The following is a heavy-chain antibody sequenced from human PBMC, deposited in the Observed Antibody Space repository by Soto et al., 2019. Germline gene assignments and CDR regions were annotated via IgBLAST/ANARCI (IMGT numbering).Heavy chain of an antibody. CDR3: ARHPRDSSGEADY. Sequence: SETPSLTCTVSGGSISSYYWGWIRQPPGKGLEWIGYIYYSGSTNYNPSLKSRVTISVDTSKNQFSLKLSSVTAADTAVYYCARHPRDSSGEADYWGQGTLVTVSS. D-gene: IGHD6-19*01. J-gene: IGHJ4*02. CDR2: IYYSGST. CDR1: GGSISSYY. V-gene: IGHV4-59*08.